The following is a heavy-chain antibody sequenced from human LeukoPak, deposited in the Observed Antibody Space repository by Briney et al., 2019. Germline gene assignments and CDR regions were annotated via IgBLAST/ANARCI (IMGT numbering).Heavy chain of an antibody. D-gene: IGHD4-23*01. CDR3: ARTEGTVAYDS. V-gene: IGHV3-21*01. Sequence: GGSLRLSCAASGFTFSSYSMNWVRQAPGKGLEWVSSISSSSSYIYYADSVRGRFTISRDNVKNTLYLQVNSLRAEDTAVYYCARTEGTVAYDSWGQGTLVTVSS. CDR2: ISSSSSYI. CDR1: GFTFSSYS. J-gene: IGHJ5*01.